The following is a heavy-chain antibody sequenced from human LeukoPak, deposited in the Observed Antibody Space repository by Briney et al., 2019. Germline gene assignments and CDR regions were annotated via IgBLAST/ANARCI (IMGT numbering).Heavy chain of an antibody. CDR3: AKDHPFRWELPGLVDY. CDR2: IRYDGSNK. CDR1: GFTFSSYG. V-gene: IGHV3-30*02. J-gene: IGHJ4*02. D-gene: IGHD1-26*01. Sequence: SGGSLRLSCAASGFTFSSYGMHWVRQAPGKGLEWVAFIRYDGSNKYYADSVKGRFTISRDNSKNTLYLQMNSLRAEDTAVYYCAKDHPFRWELPGLVDYWGQGILVTVSS.